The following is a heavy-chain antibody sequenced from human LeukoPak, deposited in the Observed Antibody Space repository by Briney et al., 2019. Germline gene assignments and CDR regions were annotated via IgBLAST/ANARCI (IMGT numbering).Heavy chain of an antibody. J-gene: IGHJ6*03. CDR1: GYSISSGYY. Sequence: SETLSLTCAVSGYSISSGYYWGWIRQPAGKGLEWIGRIYTSGSTNYNPSLKSRVTMSVDTSKNQFSLKLSSVTAADTAVYYCARGGCSGGSCYSSIEYYYYMDVWGKGTTVTVSS. V-gene: IGHV4-4*07. CDR2: IYTSGST. D-gene: IGHD2-15*01. CDR3: ARGGCSGGSCYSSIEYYYYMDV.